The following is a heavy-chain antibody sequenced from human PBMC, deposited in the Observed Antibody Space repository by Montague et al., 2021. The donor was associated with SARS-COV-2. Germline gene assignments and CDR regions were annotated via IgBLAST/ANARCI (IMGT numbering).Heavy chain of an antibody. CDR1: GFSFSDYA. Sequence: SLRLSCAASGFSFSDYAMHWVRQAPGLALEWVAVIWYDGSNSYYADSVKGRFTISRDNSKNAVYLQMNSLTADDTAIYYCAGEKKEVQMDYWGLGTLVTVSS. CDR2: IWYDGSNS. D-gene: IGHD5-24*01. V-gene: IGHV3-33*01. CDR3: AGEKKEVQMDY. J-gene: IGHJ4*02.